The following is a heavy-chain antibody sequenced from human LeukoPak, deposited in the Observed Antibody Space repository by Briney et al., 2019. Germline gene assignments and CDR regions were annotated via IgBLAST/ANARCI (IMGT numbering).Heavy chain of an antibody. V-gene: IGHV3-30*18. Sequence: GGSLRLSCAASGFTFSSYGMHWVRQAPGKGLEWVAVISYDGSNKYYADSVKGRFTISRDNSKNTLYLQMNSLRAGDTAVYYCAKDYYGSGSYYGPHDYWGQGTLVTVSS. D-gene: IGHD3-10*01. J-gene: IGHJ4*02. CDR3: AKDYYGSGSYYGPHDY. CDR1: GFTFSSYG. CDR2: ISYDGSNK.